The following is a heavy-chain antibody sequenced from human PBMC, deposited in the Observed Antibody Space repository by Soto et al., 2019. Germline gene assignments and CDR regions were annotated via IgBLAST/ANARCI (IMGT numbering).Heavy chain of an antibody. D-gene: IGHD1-26*01. CDR2: VSNDGSTT. CDR3: TKENQDHYSNSKWAFDD. J-gene: IGHJ4*02. Sequence: QVQLVESGGGVVQPGRSLRLSCAASGFAFSAYGIHWVRQAPGKGLEWVAVVSNDGSTTYYADSVKGRFTISRDNSKNTLYLQLSSLRADDTAVYYCTKENQDHYSNSKWAFDDWGQGSLVTVSS. V-gene: IGHV3-30*18. CDR1: GFAFSAYG.